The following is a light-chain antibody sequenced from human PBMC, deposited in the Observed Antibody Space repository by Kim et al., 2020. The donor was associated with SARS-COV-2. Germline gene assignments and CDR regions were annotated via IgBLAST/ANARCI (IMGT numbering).Light chain of an antibody. Sequence: LAPGERATRSCRASQSVSTYLAWYQQRSGQAPRVLIYDASNGATGIPARFSGSGSGTDFTLTISSLQPEDFAVYYCQQRSSWPLTFGGGTKVDIK. V-gene: IGKV3-11*01. CDR3: QQRSSWPLT. CDR2: DAS. CDR1: QSVSTY. J-gene: IGKJ4*01.